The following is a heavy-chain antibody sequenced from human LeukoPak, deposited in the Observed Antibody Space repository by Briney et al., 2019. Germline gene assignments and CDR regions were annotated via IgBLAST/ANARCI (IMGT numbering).Heavy chain of an antibody. Sequence: GGSLRLSCAASGFTFSRYAMSWVRQAPGKGLEWVSPISGSGGSTYYADSVKGRFTIPRDNSKNTLYLQMNSLRAEDTAVYYCAKTGGIVGATIAYYYYYMDVRGKGTTVTVSS. V-gene: IGHV3-23*01. CDR3: AKTGGIVGATIAYYYYYMDV. J-gene: IGHJ6*03. CDR2: ISGSGGST. CDR1: GFTFSRYA. D-gene: IGHD1-26*01.